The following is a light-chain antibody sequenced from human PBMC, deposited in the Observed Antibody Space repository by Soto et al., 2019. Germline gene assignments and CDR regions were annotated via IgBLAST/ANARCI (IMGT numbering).Light chain of an antibody. CDR2: GAS. V-gene: IGKV3-20*01. CDR3: QQRAGSST. Sequence: TGVTQDPSNLRFPSGARDHISRRASQSVSSSYLAWYQQKPGQAPSLLMYGASNRATGIPDRFSGSGSGTVFTRTISRLEPEDFAVYYCQQRAGSSTFGQGTRLE. J-gene: IGKJ5*01. CDR1: QSVSSSY.